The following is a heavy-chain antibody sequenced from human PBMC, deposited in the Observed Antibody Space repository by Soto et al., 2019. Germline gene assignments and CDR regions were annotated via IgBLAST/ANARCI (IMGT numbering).Heavy chain of an antibody. J-gene: IGHJ4*01. D-gene: IGHD3-10*01. V-gene: IGHV3-23*01. CDR2: ISGSGDYT. CDR1: GITLSNYA. CDR3: AKSRVDGLDVFDY. Sequence: GGSLRLSCAASGITLSNYAMSWVRQAPGKGLEWVSTISGSGDYTYYADSVEGRFTISRDNSKNTLYLQMNSLRAEDTAVYYCAKSRVDGLDVFDYRGHGTLVTVSS.